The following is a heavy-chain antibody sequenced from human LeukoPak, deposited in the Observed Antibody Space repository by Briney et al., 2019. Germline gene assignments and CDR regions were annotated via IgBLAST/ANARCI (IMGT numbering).Heavy chain of an antibody. Sequence: PGGSLRLSCAISGFTSTTAWMTWVRQAPGKGLEWVADIRQDGSDKYYVDSVKGRFTISRDNAKNSLYLQMNSLRAEDTAVYYCVSDLDRSDGLWGQGTMVTVSS. V-gene: IGHV3-7*01. D-gene: IGHD2-8*01. CDR2: IRQDGSDK. CDR1: GFTSTTAW. J-gene: IGHJ3*01. CDR3: VSDLDRSDGL.